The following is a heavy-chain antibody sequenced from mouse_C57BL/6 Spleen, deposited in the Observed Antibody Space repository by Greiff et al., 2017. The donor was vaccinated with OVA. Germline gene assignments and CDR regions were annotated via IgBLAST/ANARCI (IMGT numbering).Heavy chain of an antibody. CDR2: FYPGSGSI. Sequence: QVQLQQSGAELVKPGASVKLSCKASGYTFTEYTIHWVKQRSGQGLEWIGWFYPGSGSIKYDEKFKDKATLTADKSSSTVYMELSRLTSEDSAVYTGARQRITTVVAPGFAYWGQGTLVTVSA. CDR3: ARQRITTVVAPGFAY. CDR1: GYTFTEYT. J-gene: IGHJ3*01. D-gene: IGHD1-1*01. V-gene: IGHV1-62-2*01.